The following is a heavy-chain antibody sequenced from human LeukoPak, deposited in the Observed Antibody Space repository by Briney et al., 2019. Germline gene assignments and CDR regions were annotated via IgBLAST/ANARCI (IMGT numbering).Heavy chain of an antibody. D-gene: IGHD1-26*01. Sequence: ASVEVSCKTSGYTFTTYAIHWVRQAPGQRLEWMGWINAGNGNTKYSQKFQGRITITRDTSASTAYMELSSLRSEDTAVYYCARDYLLRQSGGTYYDYYGMDVWGRGTTVTVSS. CDR1: GYTFTTYA. CDR3: ARDYLLRQSGGTYYDYYGMDV. CDR2: INAGNGNT. J-gene: IGHJ6*02. V-gene: IGHV1-3*01.